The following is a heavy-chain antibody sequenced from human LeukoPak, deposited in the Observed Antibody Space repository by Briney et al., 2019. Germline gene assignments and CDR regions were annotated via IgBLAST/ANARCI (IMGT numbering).Heavy chain of an antibody. J-gene: IGHJ3*02. CDR1: GGSISSYY. V-gene: IGHV4-59*01. Sequence: PSETLSLTCTVSGGSISSYYWSWIRQPPGKGLEWIGYIYYSGSTNYNPSLKSRVTISVDTSKNQFSLKLSSVTAADTAVYYCARGLRLGYCNGGSCPGNAFDIWGQGTMVTVSS. CDR3: ARGLRLGYCNGGSCPGNAFDI. CDR2: IYYSGST. D-gene: IGHD2-15*01.